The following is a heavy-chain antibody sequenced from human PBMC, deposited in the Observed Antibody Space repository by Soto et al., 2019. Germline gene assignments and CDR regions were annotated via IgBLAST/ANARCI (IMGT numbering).Heavy chain of an antibody. CDR2: ISSSSTYI. Sequence: EVQLVESGGGLVKPGGSLRLSCAASGFTFSSYNMNWVRQAPGKGLEWVSSISSSSTYIYYADAVKGRFTISRNNAKNLLYLQMSGLRADDTAVYYCAGETTYYILTAAYGNWFDPWGQGTVVTVSS. J-gene: IGHJ5*02. CDR3: AGETTYYILTAAYGNWFDP. V-gene: IGHV3-21*01. CDR1: GFTFSSYN. D-gene: IGHD3-9*01.